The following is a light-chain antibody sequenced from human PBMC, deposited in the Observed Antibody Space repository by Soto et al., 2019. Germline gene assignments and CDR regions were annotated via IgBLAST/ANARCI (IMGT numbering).Light chain of an antibody. Sequence: EVVMTQSPATLSASPGERATLSCRASQSISNQLAWYQQKPGQAPRLLISGASTRATGIPARFSGSGSGTECTLSISSLQSEDSAVYYGHQYNKCPPITFGQGTRLEIK. CDR3: HQYNKCPPIT. V-gene: IGKV3-15*01. CDR1: QSISNQ. CDR2: GAS. J-gene: IGKJ5*01.